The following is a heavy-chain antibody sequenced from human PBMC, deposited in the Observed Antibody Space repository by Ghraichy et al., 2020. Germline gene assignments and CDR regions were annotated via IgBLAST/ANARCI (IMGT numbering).Heavy chain of an antibody. CDR3: ARAGILTGPLAPFDS. J-gene: IGHJ4*02. CDR1: GGSISNHY. CDR2: IYHTGST. V-gene: IGHV4-59*11. D-gene: IGHD3-9*01. Sequence: SETLSLTCTVSGGSISNHYWSWIRQPPGKGLEWIAYIYHTGSTNYNPSLRSRVAISIDTSKNQFSLKVNSVTAADTAVYYCARAGILTGPLAPFDSWGQGTLVTVSS.